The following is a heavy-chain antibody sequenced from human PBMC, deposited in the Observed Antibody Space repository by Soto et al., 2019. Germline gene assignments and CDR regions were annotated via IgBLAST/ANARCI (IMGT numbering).Heavy chain of an antibody. CDR1: EYSFTGHY. CDR2: IDPKSGDT. CDR3: ARDYDKSGYDYFDP. D-gene: IGHD3-22*01. V-gene: IGHV1-2*02. J-gene: IGHJ5*02. Sequence: ASVKVSCKASEYSFTGHYLHWVRQPPGQGLEWMGWIDPKSGDTKYAPKFQDRVTMTRDTTISTAYMDLSSLRYNDTAVYYCARDYDKSGYDYFDPWGQGTLVTISS.